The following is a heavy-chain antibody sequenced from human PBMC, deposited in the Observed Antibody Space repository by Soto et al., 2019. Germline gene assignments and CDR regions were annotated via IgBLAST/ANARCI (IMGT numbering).Heavy chain of an antibody. CDR2: ISYDGSNK. CDR3: TTAGPMVRGVIIYYYGMDV. CDR1: GFIFSRYG. J-gene: IGHJ6*02. Sequence: LRLSCAASGFIFSRYGMHWVRQAPGKGLEWVAVISYDGSNKYYADSVKGRFTISRDNSKNTLYLQMNSLRAEDTAVYYCTTAGPMVRGVIIYYYGMDVWGQGTTVTVSS. D-gene: IGHD3-10*01. V-gene: IGHV3-30*03.